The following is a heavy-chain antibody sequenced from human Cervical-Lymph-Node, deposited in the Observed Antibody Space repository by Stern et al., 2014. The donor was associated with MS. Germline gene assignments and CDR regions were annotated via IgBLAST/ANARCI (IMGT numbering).Heavy chain of an antibody. J-gene: IGHJ4*02. CDR2: ITPVFGTT. CDR3: ARGGGLVGYFDY. Sequence: VQLVQSGAEVKKPWSSVKVSCKASGDTFSSYAINWGRQVPGQALEWMGSITPVFGTTKYAKKFQGRVTITANKSTNTACMELMTLRSEDTAVYYCARGGGLVGYFDYWGQGTLVSVSS. D-gene: IGHD1-26*01. CDR1: GDTFSSYA. V-gene: IGHV1-69*06.